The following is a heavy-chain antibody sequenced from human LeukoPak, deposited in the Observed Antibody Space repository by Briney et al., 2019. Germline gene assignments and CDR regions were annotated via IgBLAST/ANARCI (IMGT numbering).Heavy chain of an antibody. CDR2: IYYSGST. Sequence: PSETLSLTCAVSGGSISSSSYYWGWIRQPPGKGLEWIGSIYYSGSTYYNPSLKSRVTISVDTSKNQFSLKLSSVTAADTAVYYCARHSRTSSTRYFQVWGQGTLVSVSS. CDR1: GGSISSSSYY. CDR3: ARHSRTSSTRYFQV. J-gene: IGHJ1*01. D-gene: IGHD6-13*01. V-gene: IGHV4-39*01.